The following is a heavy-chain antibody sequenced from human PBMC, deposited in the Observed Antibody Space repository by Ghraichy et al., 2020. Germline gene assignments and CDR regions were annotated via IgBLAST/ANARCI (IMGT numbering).Heavy chain of an antibody. CDR2: INSDGSST. J-gene: IGHJ6*02. CDR3: VWAYYGMDV. D-gene: IGHD1-26*01. Sequence: GGSLRLSCAASGFTFSSYWMHWVRQAPGKGLVWVSRINSDGSSTSYADSVKDRFTISRDNAKNTLYLQMNSLRAEDTAVYYCVWAYYGMDVWGQGTTVTVSS. V-gene: IGHV3-74*01. CDR1: GFTFSSYW.